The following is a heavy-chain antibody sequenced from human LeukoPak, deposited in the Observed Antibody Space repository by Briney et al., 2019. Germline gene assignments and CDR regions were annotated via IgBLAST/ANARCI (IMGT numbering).Heavy chain of an antibody. Sequence: QPGGSLRLSCAASGFTFSSYSMNWARQAPGKGLEWVSYISSRSATIYYADSVKGRFTISRDNSKNTLYLQMNSLRAEDTAVYYCARFQVYGDHYFDYWGQGTLVTVSS. J-gene: IGHJ4*02. CDR2: ISSRSATI. D-gene: IGHD2-8*01. V-gene: IGHV3-48*01. CDR3: ARFQVYGDHYFDY. CDR1: GFTFSSYS.